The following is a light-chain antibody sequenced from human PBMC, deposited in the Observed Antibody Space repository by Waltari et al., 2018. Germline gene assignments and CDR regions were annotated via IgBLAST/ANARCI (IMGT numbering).Light chain of an antibody. Sequence: QSVLTQAPSVPGAPGQRVTIPCTGGDSNLYPFRLNWYQHLPGRVPKLIIYENTNRPSGVPDRFSGSKSGTSASLAIDGLQPEDEGDYYCQSYDNSLRGSVLFGGGTKVTV. CDR1: DSNLYPFR. CDR2: ENT. V-gene: IGLV1-40*01. J-gene: IGLJ3*02. CDR3: QSYDNSLRGSVL.